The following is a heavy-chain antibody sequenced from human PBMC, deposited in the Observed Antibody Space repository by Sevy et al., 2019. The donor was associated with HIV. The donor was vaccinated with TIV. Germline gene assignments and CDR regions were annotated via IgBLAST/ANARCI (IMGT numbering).Heavy chain of an antibody. V-gene: IGHV4-39*01. J-gene: IGHJ6*03. CDR1: GGSISSSSYY. CDR2: IYYSGST. Sequence: SETLSLTCTVSGGSISSSSYYWGWIRQPPGKGLEWIGSIYYSGSTYYNPSLKSRVTISVDTSKNQFSLKLSSVTAADTAVYYCVRQGSYYDFWSGTYYYYYYMDVWGKGTTVTVSS. CDR3: VRQGSYYDFWSGTYYYYYYMDV. D-gene: IGHD3-3*01.